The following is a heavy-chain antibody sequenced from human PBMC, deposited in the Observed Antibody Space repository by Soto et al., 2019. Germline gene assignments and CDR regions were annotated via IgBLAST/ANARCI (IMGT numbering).Heavy chain of an antibody. CDR2: IWYDGSNK. D-gene: IGHD4-17*01. V-gene: IGHV3-33*01. Sequence: GVSLRLSCAASGFTFSSYGMHWVRQAPGKGLEWVAVIWYDGSNKYYADSVKGRFTISRDNSKNTLYLQMNSLRAEDTAVYYCARGARDDYGDYYYYYMDVWGKGTTVTVSS. J-gene: IGHJ6*03. CDR3: ARGARDDYGDYYYYYMDV. CDR1: GFTFSSYG.